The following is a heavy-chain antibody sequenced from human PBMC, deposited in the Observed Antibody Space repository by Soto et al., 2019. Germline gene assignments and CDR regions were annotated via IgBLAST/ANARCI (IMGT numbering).Heavy chain of an antibody. CDR3: ARGYSGGYYYAMDV. CDR2: ISPMYNKP. CDR1: GGTFTTYA. V-gene: IGHV1-69*01. Sequence: QVQLVQSGAEVKKPGSSVRVSCQASGGTFTTYAFNWVRQAPGQGLEWMGGISPMYNKPNYAPNLLGRVTISADPSTSTAYMDLTTLRSEDTAVYFCARGYSGGYYYAMDVWGKGTTVTVSS. D-gene: IGHD4-4*01. J-gene: IGHJ6*04.